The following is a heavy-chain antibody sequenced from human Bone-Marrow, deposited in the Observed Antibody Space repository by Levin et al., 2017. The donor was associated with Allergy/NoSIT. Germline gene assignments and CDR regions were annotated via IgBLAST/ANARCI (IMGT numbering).Heavy chain of an antibody. D-gene: IGHD6-13*01. CDR1: GVSISSGGYY. V-gene: IGHV4-31*03. CDR3: ARDGAFSSSWGSNWFDP. CDR2: VSYSGSA. J-gene: IGHJ5*02. Sequence: SQTLSLTCTVSGVSISSGGYYWSWIRQRPGEGLEWIGYVSYSGSAHYNPSLKSRLLILADTSKNQFSLRLNSVTAADTAVYYCARDGAFSSSWGSNWFDPWGQGTLVTVSA.